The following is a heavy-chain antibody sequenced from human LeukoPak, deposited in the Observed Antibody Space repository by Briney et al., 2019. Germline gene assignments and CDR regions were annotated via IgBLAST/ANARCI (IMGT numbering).Heavy chain of an antibody. CDR3: ARVGGISSNGDY. Sequence: GGSLRLSCAASGFTFSSYSMNWVRQAPGKGLEWVSYISSSSTIYYADSVKGRFTISRDNAKNSLYLQMNSLRAEDTAVYYCARVGGISSNGDYWGQGTLVTVSS. CDR1: GFTFSSYS. V-gene: IGHV3-48*01. CDR2: ISSSSTI. D-gene: IGHD6-13*01. J-gene: IGHJ4*02.